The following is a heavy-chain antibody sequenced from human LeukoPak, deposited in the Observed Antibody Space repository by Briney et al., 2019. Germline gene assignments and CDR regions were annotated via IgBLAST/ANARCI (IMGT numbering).Heavy chain of an antibody. CDR1: GFTFSNYW. Sequence: GGSLRLSCAASGFTFSNYWMSWVRQAPGKGLEWVANIKHDGSEKDYVDSVKGRFTISRDNAKNSLYLQMSSLRAEDTAVYYCARPGRKDAFDIWGQGTMVTVSS. V-gene: IGHV3-7*04. J-gene: IGHJ3*02. CDR3: ARPGRKDAFDI. CDR2: IKHDGSEK. D-gene: IGHD1-14*01.